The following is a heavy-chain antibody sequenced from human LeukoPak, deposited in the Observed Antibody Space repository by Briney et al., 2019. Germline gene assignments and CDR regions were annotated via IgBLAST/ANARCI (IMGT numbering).Heavy chain of an antibody. Sequence: GGSLRLSCAASGFTFSNYAMNWVRQAPGKGLEWVSGVSVSGGSTYYADSVKGRFTISRDNSKNTLYLQMNSPRAEDTAVYYCARDRGINWFDPWGQGTLVTVSS. J-gene: IGHJ5*02. CDR2: VSVSGGST. CDR3: ARDRGINWFDP. V-gene: IGHV3-23*01. D-gene: IGHD3-10*01. CDR1: GFTFSNYA.